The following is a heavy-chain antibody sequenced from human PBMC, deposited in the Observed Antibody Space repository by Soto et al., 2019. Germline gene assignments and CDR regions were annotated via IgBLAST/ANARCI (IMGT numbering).Heavy chain of an antibody. Sequence: GGSLRLSCAASGFTFSSYSMNWVRQAPGKGLEWVSSISSSSSYIYYADSVKGRFTISRDNAKNSLYLQMNSLRAEDTAVYYCARDLGVTMVRGVWFDPWGQGTLVTVSS. CDR2: ISSSSSYI. CDR3: ARDLGVTMVRGVWFDP. V-gene: IGHV3-21*01. CDR1: GFTFSSYS. D-gene: IGHD3-10*01. J-gene: IGHJ5*02.